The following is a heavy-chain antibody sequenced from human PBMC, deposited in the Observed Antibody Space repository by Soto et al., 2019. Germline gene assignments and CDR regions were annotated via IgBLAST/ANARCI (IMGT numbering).Heavy chain of an antibody. J-gene: IGHJ6*02. CDR1: GGSISSYY. CDR3: AREGARGGYYYYYGMDV. D-gene: IGHD3-10*01. Sequence: SETLSLTCTVSGGSISSYYWSWIRQPPGKGLEWIGYIYYSGSTNYNPSLKSRVTISVDTSKNQFSLKLSSVTAADTAVYYWAREGARGGYYYYYGMDVWGQGTTVTVSS. CDR2: IYYSGST. V-gene: IGHV4-59*01.